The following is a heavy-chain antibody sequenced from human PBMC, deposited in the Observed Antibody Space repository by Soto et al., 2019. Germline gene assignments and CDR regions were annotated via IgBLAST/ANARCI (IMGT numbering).Heavy chain of an antibody. J-gene: IGHJ6*03. CDR3: ARDPPRLREGDYYYYQDV. D-gene: IGHD3-10*01. CDR2: ISSSSSTI. CDR1: GFTFSSYS. V-gene: IGHV3-48*01. Sequence: HPGGSLRLSCAASGFTFSSYSMNWVRQAPGKGLEWVSYISSSSSTIYYADSVKGRFTISRDNAKNSLYLQMNSLRAEDTAVYYCARDPPRLREGDYYYYQDVWGKGTTVTVSS.